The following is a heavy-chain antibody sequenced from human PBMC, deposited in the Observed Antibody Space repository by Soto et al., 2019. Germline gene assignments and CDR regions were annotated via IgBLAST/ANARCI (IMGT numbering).Heavy chain of an antibody. J-gene: IGHJ4*02. CDR3: AGGFFSSGWYTVPYY. CDR1: GFTFSSYA. D-gene: IGHD6-19*01. Sequence: QVQLVESGGGVVQPGRSLRLSCAASGFTFSSYAMHWVRQAPGKGLEWVAVISYDGSNKYYADSVKGRFTISRDNSKNTLYLQMNSLRAEDTAVYYCAGGFFSSGWYTVPYYWGQGTLVTVSS. V-gene: IGHV3-30-3*01. CDR2: ISYDGSNK.